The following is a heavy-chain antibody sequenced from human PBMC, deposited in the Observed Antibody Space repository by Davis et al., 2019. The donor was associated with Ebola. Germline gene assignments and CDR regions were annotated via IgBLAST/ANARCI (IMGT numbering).Heavy chain of an antibody. V-gene: IGHV4-59*08. CDR3: VKDDVTAGRFNY. Sequence: GSLRLSCTVSGGSIRSYYWNWIRQSPGKGLEWIGYIYYTGSSDYNPALESRVTISVDTSKNQFSLRLSSVTAADTAMYYCVKDDVTAGRFNYWGQGSLVTVSS. J-gene: IGHJ4*02. CDR1: GGSIRSYY. D-gene: IGHD1-20*01. CDR2: IYYTGSS.